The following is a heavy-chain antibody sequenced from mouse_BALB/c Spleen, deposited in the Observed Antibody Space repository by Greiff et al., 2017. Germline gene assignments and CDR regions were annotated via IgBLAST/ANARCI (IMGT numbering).Heavy chain of an antibody. CDR3: ARTYGNYFDY. Sequence: LVRPGTSVKVSCKASGYAFTNYLIEWVKQRPGQGLEWIGVINPGSGGTNYNEKFKGKATLTADKSSSTAYMQLSSLTSDDSAVYFCARTYGNYFDYWGQGTTLTVSS. J-gene: IGHJ2*01. D-gene: IGHD2-1*01. CDR1: GYAFTNYL. CDR2: INPGSGGT. V-gene: IGHV1-54*01.